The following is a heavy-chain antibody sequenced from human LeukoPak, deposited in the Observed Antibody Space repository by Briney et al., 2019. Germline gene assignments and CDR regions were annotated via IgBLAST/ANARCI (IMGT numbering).Heavy chain of an antibody. CDR1: GGSFSGYY. Sequence: SETLSLTCAVYGGSFSGYYWSWIPQPPGKGLEWIGYINHSGSTNYNPSLKSRVTISVDTSKNQFSLKLSSVTAADTAVYYCARAQRGYSYGYYYYYGMDVWGQGTTVTVSS. J-gene: IGHJ6*02. V-gene: IGHV4-34*01. CDR2: INHSGST. D-gene: IGHD5-18*01. CDR3: ARAQRGYSYGYYYYYGMDV.